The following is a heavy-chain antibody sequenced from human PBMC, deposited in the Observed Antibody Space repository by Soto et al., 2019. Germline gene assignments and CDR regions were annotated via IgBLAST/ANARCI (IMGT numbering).Heavy chain of an antibody. CDR1: GYIFTSYG. D-gene: IGHD1-26*01. V-gene: IGHV1-18*01. CDR3: VRGGVGSTSGWFDP. CDR2: ITAYNGNT. J-gene: IGHJ5*02. Sequence: QVQLVQSGAEVKQPGASVQVSCKTSGYIFTSYGISWVRQAPGQGLEWMGWITAYNGNTNTAQKFQDRVIMTTDTSTTTAYMELRSLTSDDTAVYYCVRGGVGSTSGWFDPWGQGTLVIVSS.